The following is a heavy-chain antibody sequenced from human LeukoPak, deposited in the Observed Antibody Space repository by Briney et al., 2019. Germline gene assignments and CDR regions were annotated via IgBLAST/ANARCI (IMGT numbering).Heavy chain of an antibody. J-gene: IGHJ3*02. CDR1: GDSISSGSYY. D-gene: IGHD3-22*01. V-gene: IGHV4-61*02. CDR3: ARDLAYYDTSGSLVGALDI. Sequence: SQTLSLTCAVSGDSISSGSYYWSWIRQPAGKGLEWIGRIYTSGGTNYIPSLKSRVTISVDTSKNQFSLELSSVTAADTAVYYCARDLAYYDTSGSLVGALDIWGQGTMVTVSS. CDR2: IYTSGGT.